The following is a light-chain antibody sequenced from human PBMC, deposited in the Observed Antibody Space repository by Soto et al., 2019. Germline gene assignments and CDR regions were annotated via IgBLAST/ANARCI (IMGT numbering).Light chain of an antibody. CDR3: CSYARSSTIYV. V-gene: IGLV2-23*02. J-gene: IGLJ1*01. Sequence: QSVLTQPASVSGSPGQSITISCTGTSSDVGSYNLVSWYQQHPGKAPKLMIYEVNKRPSGVSNRFSGSKSGNTASLTISGLQAEDEADYYCCSYARSSTIYVFGSGTKVTVL. CDR1: SSDVGSYNL. CDR2: EVN.